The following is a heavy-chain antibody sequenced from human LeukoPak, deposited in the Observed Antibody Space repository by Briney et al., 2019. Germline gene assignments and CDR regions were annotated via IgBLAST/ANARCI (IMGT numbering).Heavy chain of an antibody. CDR3: ASVTVDY. CDR1: GFTFSSYS. Sequence: GGSLRLSCAASGFTFSSYSMTWVRQAPGKGLEWVSFISSSSYIYYADSVKGRFTISRDNAKNSLYLQMNSLRAEDTAVYYCASVTVDYWGQGTLVTVSS. CDR2: ISSSSYI. V-gene: IGHV3-21*01. J-gene: IGHJ4*02. D-gene: IGHD3-16*02.